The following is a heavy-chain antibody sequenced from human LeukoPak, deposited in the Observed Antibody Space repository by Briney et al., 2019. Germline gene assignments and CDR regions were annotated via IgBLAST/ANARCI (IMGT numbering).Heavy chain of an antibody. V-gene: IGHV4-30-4*08. Sequence: SQTLSLTCTVSGGSISSGDYYWSWIRQPPGKGLEWIGYIYYSGSTYYNPSLKSRVTISVDTSKNQFSLKLSSVTAADTALYYCARDRAAAGYYYYYYMDVWGKGTTVTVSS. CDR1: GGSISSGDYY. J-gene: IGHJ6*03. D-gene: IGHD6-13*01. CDR2: IYYSGST. CDR3: ARDRAAAGYYYYYYMDV.